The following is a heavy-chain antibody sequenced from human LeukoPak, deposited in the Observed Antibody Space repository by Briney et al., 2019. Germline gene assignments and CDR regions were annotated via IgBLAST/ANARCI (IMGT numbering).Heavy chain of an antibody. CDR1: GGSINSNTYY. J-gene: IGHJ4*02. CDR2: IYYTGST. D-gene: IGHD1-26*01. Sequence: SETLSLTCTVSGGSINSNTYYWGWIRQPPGKGLEWIGTIYYTGSTYYNPSLKSRVTISVDTSKNQFSLKLNSVTAADTAVYYCARGGSGSYDPFDYWGQGTLVTVSS. V-gene: IGHV4-39*01. CDR3: ARGGSGSYDPFDY.